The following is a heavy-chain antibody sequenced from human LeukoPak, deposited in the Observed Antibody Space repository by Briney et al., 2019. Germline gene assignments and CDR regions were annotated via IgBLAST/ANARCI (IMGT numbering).Heavy chain of an antibody. CDR2: IGSRPTTT. D-gene: IGHD3-9*01. CDR3: ATSGAYEISWAFNI. J-gene: IGHJ3*02. CDR1: GFTFSTYE. V-gene: IGHV3-48*03. Sequence: GGSLRLSCAGSGFTFSTYEMNWLRQAPGKGLEWVSYIGSRPTTTYYAESVRGRFTISRDNTKNSVFLQMTSLRADDAAVYFCATSGAYEISWAFNIWGQGTMVTVSS.